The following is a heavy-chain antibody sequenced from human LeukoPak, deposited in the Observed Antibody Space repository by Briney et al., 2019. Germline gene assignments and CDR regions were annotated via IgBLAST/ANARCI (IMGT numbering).Heavy chain of an antibody. J-gene: IGHJ4*02. V-gene: IGHV1-46*01. Sequence: ASVKVSCKASGYTFTSYYMHWVRQAPGQGLEWMGIINPSGGSTSYAQKFQGRVTITADESTSTAYMELSSLRSEDTAVYYCARVEDEGIDYWGQGTLVTVSS. CDR3: ARVEDEGIDY. CDR2: INPSGGST. CDR1: GYTFTSYY.